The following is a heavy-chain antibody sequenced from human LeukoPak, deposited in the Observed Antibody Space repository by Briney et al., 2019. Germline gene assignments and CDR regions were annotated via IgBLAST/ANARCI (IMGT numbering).Heavy chain of an antibody. D-gene: IGHD2-2*01. Sequence: ASVKLSCKASGYTFTNYDINWVRQATGQRLEWIGWMNPSSGNTGFAQRFQGRVSMTKDTSIRTVYMELSSLTSEDTGMYYCARGFYCTSTNCFAQYFDYWGQGALVTVSS. CDR3: ARGFYCTSTNCFAQYFDY. J-gene: IGHJ4*02. V-gene: IGHV1-8*01. CDR2: MNPSSGNT. CDR1: GYTFTNYD.